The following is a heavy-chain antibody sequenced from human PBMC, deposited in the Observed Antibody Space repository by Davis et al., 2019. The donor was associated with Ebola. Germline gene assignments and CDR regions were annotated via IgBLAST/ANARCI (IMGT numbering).Heavy chain of an antibody. V-gene: IGHV3-74*01. D-gene: IGHD2-15*01. CDR2: INGDGTGP. CDR3: ARPSAGGSCCVGFDP. CDR1: GFTFSSYW. Sequence: GESLKISCAASGFTFSSYWMHWVRQAPGKGLVWVSRINGDGTGPSYADSVKGRFTISRDNAKNTLYPQMNSLRAEDTAIYYCARPSAGGSCCVGFDPWGQGTQVTVSS. J-gene: IGHJ5*02.